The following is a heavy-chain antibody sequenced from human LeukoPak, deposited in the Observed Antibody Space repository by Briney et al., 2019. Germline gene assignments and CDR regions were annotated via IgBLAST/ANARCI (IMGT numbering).Heavy chain of an antibody. J-gene: IGHJ3*02. V-gene: IGHV3-23*01. Sequence: GGSLRLSCAASGFTFSSYAMSWVRQAQGKGLEWVSAISGSGGSTYYADSVKGRFTISRDNSKNTLYLQMNSLRAEDTAVYYCAKDRYYDSLGGAFDIWGQGTMVTVSS. CDR1: GFTFSSYA. CDR3: AKDRYYDSLGGAFDI. D-gene: IGHD3-22*01. CDR2: ISGSGGST.